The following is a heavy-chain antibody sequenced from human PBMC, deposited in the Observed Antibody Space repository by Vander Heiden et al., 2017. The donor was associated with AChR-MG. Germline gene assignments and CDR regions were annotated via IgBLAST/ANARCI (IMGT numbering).Heavy chain of an antibody. V-gene: IGHV1-46*03. CDR2: VNPKNGSA. J-gene: IGHJ4*02. CDR3: TRCWGYDDFWSGLY. D-gene: IGHD3-3*01. Sequence: QVQLVQSGAEVKKPGASMKVFCKASGYTFTRFRLQWVRQAPGQGLEWVGIVNPKNGSATYAQKFQGRVTMTRESSTGTVYMELSSLRPDDTALYYSTRCWGYDDFWSGLYWGQGTLVIVSS. CDR1: GYTFTRFR.